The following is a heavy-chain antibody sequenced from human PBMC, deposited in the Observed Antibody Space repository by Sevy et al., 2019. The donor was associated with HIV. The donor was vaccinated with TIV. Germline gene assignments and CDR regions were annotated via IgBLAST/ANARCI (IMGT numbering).Heavy chain of an antibody. Sequence: SETLSLTCTVSGGSISSYYWSWIRQPPGKGLEWIGNIYYSGSTNYNPSLKSRVTISVDMSKNQFSLKLSSVTAADTAVYYSARDNNYGSGSYYRGNWFDPWGQGTLVTVSS. CDR3: ARDNNYGSGSYYRGNWFDP. J-gene: IGHJ5*02. CDR1: GGSISSYY. D-gene: IGHD3-10*01. V-gene: IGHV4-59*01. CDR2: IYYSGST.